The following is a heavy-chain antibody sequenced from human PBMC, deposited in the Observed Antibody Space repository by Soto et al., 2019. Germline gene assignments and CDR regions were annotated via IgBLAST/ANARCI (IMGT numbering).Heavy chain of an antibody. D-gene: IGHD1-1*01. Sequence: QVHLVQSGAEVKKPGASVKVSCKASGYTFTSYGTTWVRQAPGQGLEWMGWISAHNGNTDDAQKLQGRVIVTRDTSTSTAYMELRSLISDDTAVYYCARGRYGDYWGQGALVTVSS. J-gene: IGHJ4*02. CDR2: ISAHNGNT. CDR1: GYTFTSYG. CDR3: ARGRYGDY. V-gene: IGHV1-18*01.